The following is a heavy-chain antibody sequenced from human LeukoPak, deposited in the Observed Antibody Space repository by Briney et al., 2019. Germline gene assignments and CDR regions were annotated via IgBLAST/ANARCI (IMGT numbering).Heavy chain of an antibody. V-gene: IGHV4-34*01. D-gene: IGHD3-22*01. CDR1: GGSFSGYY. J-gene: IGHJ4*02. CDR2: INHSGST. CDR3: ARGRDTDLFYDSSGYYDFDY. Sequence: PSETLSLTCAVCGGSFSGYYWSWIRQPPGKGLEWIGEINHSGSTNYNPPLKSRVTISVDTSKNQFSLKLSSVTAADTAVYYCARGRDTDLFYDSSGYYDFDYWGQGTLVTVSS.